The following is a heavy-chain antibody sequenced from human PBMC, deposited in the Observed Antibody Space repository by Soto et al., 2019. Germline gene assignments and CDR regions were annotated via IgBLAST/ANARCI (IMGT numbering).Heavy chain of an antibody. CDR3: VSHRNYIVVSGSCFDY. CDR1: GGSIRSNNW. D-gene: IGHD2-15*01. J-gene: IGHJ4*02. V-gene: IGHV4-4*02. CDR2: IFHSGST. Sequence: SETLSLTCAVSGGSIRSNNWSIWVRQPPGKGLEWIGEIFHSGSTNYNPSLKTRVTISVDKSKNQFSLKLSSVTAADTAVYFCVSHRNYIVVSGSCFDYWSQGTLVTVSS.